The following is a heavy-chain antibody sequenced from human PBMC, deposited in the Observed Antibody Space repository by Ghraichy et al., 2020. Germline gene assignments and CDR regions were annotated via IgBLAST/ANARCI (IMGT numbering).Heavy chain of an antibody. D-gene: IGHD6-13*01. CDR3: AKGVGQQLTLLDY. CDR2: ISGSGGST. CDR1: GFTFSSYA. J-gene: IGHJ4*02. V-gene: IGHV3-23*01. Sequence: GESLNISCAASGFTFSSYAMSWVRQAPGKGLEWVSAISGSGGSTYYADSVKGRFTISRDNSKNKLYLQMNSLRAEDTAVYYCAKGVGQQLTLLDYWGQGTLVTVSS.